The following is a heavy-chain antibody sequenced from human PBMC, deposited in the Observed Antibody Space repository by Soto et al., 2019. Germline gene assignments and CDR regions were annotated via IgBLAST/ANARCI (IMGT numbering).Heavy chain of an antibody. CDR1: GGAFSTYR. D-gene: IGHD2-21*02. Sequence: QVQLMQSGAEVKKPGSSVNVSCKASGGAFSTYRMNWVRQAPGQGLDWMGAIIPIFPTSHYAQRFQGRVTFTADESTSTVYMELSRLISADTAVYYCARDRSVVTVTATEIYYSAMDVWGQGTAVTVPS. CDR2: IIPIFPTS. CDR3: ARDRSVVTVTATEIYYSAMDV. J-gene: IGHJ6*02. V-gene: IGHV1-69*01.